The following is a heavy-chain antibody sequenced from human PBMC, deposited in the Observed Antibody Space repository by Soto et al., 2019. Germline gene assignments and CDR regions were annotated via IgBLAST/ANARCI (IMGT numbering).Heavy chain of an antibody. D-gene: IGHD3-10*01. V-gene: IGHV4-4*07. J-gene: IGHJ3*02. CDR1: GGSISSYY. Sequence: SETLSLTCTVSGGSISSYYWSWIRQPAGKGLEWIGRIYTSGSTNYNPSLKSRVTMSVDTSKNQFSLNLSSVAAAADTAVYYCARDRITLANDAFDIWGQGTMVTVSS. CDR2: IYTSGST. CDR3: ARDRITLANDAFDI.